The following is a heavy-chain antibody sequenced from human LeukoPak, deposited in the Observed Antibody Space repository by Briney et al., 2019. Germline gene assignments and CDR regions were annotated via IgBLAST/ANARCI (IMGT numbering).Heavy chain of an antibody. J-gene: IGHJ4*02. CDR2: INHSGST. CDR1: GGSFSGYY. Sequence: PSETLSLTCAVYGGSFSGYYWSWIRQPPGKGPEWIGEINHSGSTNYNPSLKSRVTISVDTSKNQFSLKLSSVTAADTAVYYCARGRVVRGIDYWGQGTLVTVSS. D-gene: IGHD3-10*01. CDR3: ARGRVVRGIDY. V-gene: IGHV4-34*01.